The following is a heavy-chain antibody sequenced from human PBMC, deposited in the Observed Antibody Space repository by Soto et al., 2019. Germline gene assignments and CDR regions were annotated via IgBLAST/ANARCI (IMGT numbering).Heavy chain of an antibody. V-gene: IGHV3-33*01. J-gene: IGHJ6*02. D-gene: IGHD3-3*01. Sequence: QLQLVESGGGVVQPGRSLRLSCAASGFTFSSYGMHWVRQAPGKGLEWVAVIWYNGSNKYYADSVKGRFTISRDNSKNTLYLQMNSLRAEDTAVYYCARDGYYDFWSGYGYYYGMASGAKGPRSPSP. CDR3: ARDGYYDFWSGYGYYYGMAS. CDR1: GFTFSSYG. CDR2: IWYNGSNK.